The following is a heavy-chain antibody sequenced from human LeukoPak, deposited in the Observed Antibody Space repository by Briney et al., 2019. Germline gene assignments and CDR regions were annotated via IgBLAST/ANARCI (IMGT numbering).Heavy chain of an antibody. V-gene: IGHV5-51*01. CDR1: GYTFTSYW. D-gene: IGHD6-13*01. Sequence: GESLKISCKGSGYTFTSYWIAWVRQMPGKGLEWMGIIDPADSDTRYSTSFQGQVTISADTSISTAYLQWSSLKASDTAMYYCARSDGYGSSYWLDPWGQGTLVTVSS. CDR3: ARSDGYGSSYWLDP. CDR2: IDPADSDT. J-gene: IGHJ5*02.